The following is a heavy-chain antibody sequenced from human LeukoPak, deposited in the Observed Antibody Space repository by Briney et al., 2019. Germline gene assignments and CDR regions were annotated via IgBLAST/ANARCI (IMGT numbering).Heavy chain of an antibody. CDR1: GGSISSGSYY. J-gene: IGHJ3*02. CDR3: ARRSSGRGAFDI. CDR2: IYYSGST. V-gene: IGHV4-61*01. D-gene: IGHD6-19*01. Sequence: SETLSLTCTVSGGSISSGSYYWSWIRQPPGKGLEWIGYIYYSGSTNYNPSLKSRVTISVDTSKNQFSLKLSSVTAADTAVYYCARRSSGRGAFDIWGQGTMVTVSS.